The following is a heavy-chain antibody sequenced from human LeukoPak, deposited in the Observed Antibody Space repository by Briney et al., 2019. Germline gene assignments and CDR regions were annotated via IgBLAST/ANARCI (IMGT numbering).Heavy chain of an antibody. CDR3: AGDGPTAYFDY. V-gene: IGHV3-7*01. CDR2: IKEDGSEE. D-gene: IGHD5-18*01. J-gene: IGHJ4*02. CDR1: GFIFSSHW. Sequence: GGSLRLSCAASGFIFSSHWLTWVRQAPGKGLEWVANIKEDGSEEYYADSVKGRFTISRDNAKNSLYLQMNSLRAEDTAVYYCAGDGPTAYFDYWGQGALVTVSS.